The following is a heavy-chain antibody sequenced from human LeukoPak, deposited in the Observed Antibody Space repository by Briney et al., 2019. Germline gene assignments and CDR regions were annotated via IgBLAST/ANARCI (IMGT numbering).Heavy chain of an antibody. V-gene: IGHV1-24*01. Sequence: ASVKVSCKVSGYTLTELSMHWVRQAPGKGLEWMGGFDPEDGETIYAQKFQGRVTMTEDTSTDTAYMELSSLRSEDTAVYYCATGGSGSYYPIFDYWGQGTLVTVSS. CDR1: GYTLTELS. CDR2: FDPEDGET. J-gene: IGHJ4*02. D-gene: IGHD1-26*01. CDR3: ATGGSGSYYPIFDY.